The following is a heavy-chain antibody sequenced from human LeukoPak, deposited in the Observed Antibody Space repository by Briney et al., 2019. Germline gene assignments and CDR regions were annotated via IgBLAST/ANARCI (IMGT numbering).Heavy chain of an antibody. J-gene: IGHJ4*02. Sequence: GGSLRLSCAASGFTFSSYSMNWVRQAPGKGLEWVSSISSSSSYIYYADSVKGRFTISRDNAKNSLYLQMNSLRAEDTAVYYCARGAYSSGWAYFDHWGQGTLVTVSS. CDR1: GFTFSSYS. CDR3: ARGAYSSGWAYFDH. V-gene: IGHV3-21*01. CDR2: ISSSSSYI. D-gene: IGHD6-19*01.